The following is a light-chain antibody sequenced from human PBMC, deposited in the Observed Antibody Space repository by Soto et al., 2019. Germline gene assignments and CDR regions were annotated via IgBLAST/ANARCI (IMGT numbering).Light chain of an antibody. CDR1: QSISSW. Sequence: DIQMTQSPSTLSASVGDRVTITCRASQSISSWLAWYQQKPGKAPKLLIYKASSLESGVPSRFRVSGSGTEFTLTISSLQPDDFATYYCQQYNSYLTFGQGTKVEL. CDR2: KAS. CDR3: QQYNSYLT. V-gene: IGKV1-5*03. J-gene: IGKJ1*01.